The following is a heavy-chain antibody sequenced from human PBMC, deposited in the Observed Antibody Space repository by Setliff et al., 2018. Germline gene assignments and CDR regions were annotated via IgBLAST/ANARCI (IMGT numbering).Heavy chain of an antibody. J-gene: IGHJ4*02. CDR1: GYSISSGYY. V-gene: IGHV4-38-2*02. D-gene: IGHD4-17*01. CDR3: AGGRRYDYGWDFDY. CDR2: IYHSGST. Sequence: SETLSLTCTVSGYSISSGYYWGWIRQPPGKGLEWIGSIYHSGSTYYNPSLKSRVTISLDTSKNQFSPKLTSVTAADTAVYYCAGGRRYDYGWDFDYWGQGTLVTVSS.